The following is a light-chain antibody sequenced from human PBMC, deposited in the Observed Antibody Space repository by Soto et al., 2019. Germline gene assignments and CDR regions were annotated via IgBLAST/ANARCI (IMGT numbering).Light chain of an antibody. J-gene: IGKJ1*01. CDR1: ESVSTN. Sequence: RAIESVSTNLAWYQQKAGQAPRLLIYGASTRATGIPASFIRGRSGVSASLPIRSLHPEDSAAYYCQPYSIWRTFGRGTKVDIK. V-gene: IGKV3-15*01. CDR3: QPYSIWRT. CDR2: GAS.